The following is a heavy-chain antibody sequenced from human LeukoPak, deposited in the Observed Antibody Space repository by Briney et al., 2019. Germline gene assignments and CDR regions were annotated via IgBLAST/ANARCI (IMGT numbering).Heavy chain of an antibody. D-gene: IGHD1-20*01. CDR1: GFTFSHYS. Sequence: GRSLRLSCVASGFTFSHYSLHWVRQAPGKGLEWMTLILYDGSSRYYADSVKGRFTISRDDSKNTLYLQMNSLRPEDTAMYYCARDGLTGRTDGTLDHWGQGTLVTVSS. V-gene: IGHV3-30-3*01. J-gene: IGHJ4*02. CDR3: ARDGLTGRTDGTLDH. CDR2: ILYDGSSR.